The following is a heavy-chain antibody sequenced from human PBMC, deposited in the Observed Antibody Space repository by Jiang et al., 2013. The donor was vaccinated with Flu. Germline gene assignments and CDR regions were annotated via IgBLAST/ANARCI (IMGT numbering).Heavy chain of an antibody. J-gene: IGHJ6*02. V-gene: IGHV4-59*01. D-gene: IGHD2-15*01. CDR3: ARSVDYYYGMDV. Sequence: GLVKPSETLSLTCTVSGGSISSYYWSWIRQPPGKGLEWIGYIYYSGSTNYNPSLKSRVTISVDTSKNQFSLKLTSVTAADTAVYYCARSVDYYYGMDVWGQGTTVTVSS. CDR2: IYYSGST. CDR1: GGSISSYY.